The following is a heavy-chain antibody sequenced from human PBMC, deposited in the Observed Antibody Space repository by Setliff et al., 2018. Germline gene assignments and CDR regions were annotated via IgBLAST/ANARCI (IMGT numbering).Heavy chain of an antibody. CDR1: GFTFSNYA. J-gene: IGHJ5*02. V-gene: IGHV3-23*01. CDR2: ITGSGTTT. D-gene: IGHD1-26*01. CDR3: ARVGSKPQLGWFDP. Sequence: GGSLRLSCAASGFTFSNYAMSWVRQAPGKGLEWVSVITGSGTTTYYADSVKGRFTISRDNSKNTVYLQMNSLRAEDTSIYYCARVGSKPQLGWFDPWGQGTLVTVSS.